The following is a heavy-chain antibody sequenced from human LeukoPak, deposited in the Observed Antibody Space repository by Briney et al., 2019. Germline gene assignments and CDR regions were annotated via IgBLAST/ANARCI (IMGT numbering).Heavy chain of an antibody. CDR1: GFTFSSYW. CDR2: IKQDGSEK. Sequence: GGSLRLSCAASGFTFSSYWMSWVRQAPGKGLEWVANIKQDGSEKYYVDSVKGRFTISRDNAKNSLYLQMNSLRAEDTAVYYCAKAEGSSSWLSPFDYWGQGTLVTVSS. D-gene: IGHD6-13*01. J-gene: IGHJ4*02. V-gene: IGHV3-7*01. CDR3: AKAEGSSSWLSPFDY.